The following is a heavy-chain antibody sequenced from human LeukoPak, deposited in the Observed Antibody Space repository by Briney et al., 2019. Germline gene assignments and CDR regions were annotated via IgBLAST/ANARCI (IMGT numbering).Heavy chain of an antibody. CDR3: AFGTSSWYYYYMDV. Sequence: SETLSLTCAVSGGSIRSSNHYWGWIRQPPGKGLEWIGSIYYSGSTYYNPSLKSRVTISVDTSKNQFSLKLSSVTAADTAVYYCAFGTSSWYYYYMDVWGKGTTVTVSS. D-gene: IGHD6-13*01. V-gene: IGHV4-39*07. J-gene: IGHJ6*03. CDR2: IYYSGST. CDR1: GGSIRSSNHY.